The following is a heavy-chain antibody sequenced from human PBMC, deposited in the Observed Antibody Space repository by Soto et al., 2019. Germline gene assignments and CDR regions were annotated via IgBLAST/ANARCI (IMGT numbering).Heavy chain of an antibody. CDR1: GGSISSNNW. Sequence: PSETLSLTCAVSGGSISSNNWWSWVRQPPGKGLEWIGEIFHSGSTHYSPSLKSRVTISVDKSKKYFSLNLTSVTAADTAVYYCARRYGSCFDYWGQGTLVTVSS. V-gene: IGHV4-4*02. J-gene: IGHJ4*02. CDR2: IFHSGST. CDR3: ARRYGSCFDY. D-gene: IGHD6-6*01.